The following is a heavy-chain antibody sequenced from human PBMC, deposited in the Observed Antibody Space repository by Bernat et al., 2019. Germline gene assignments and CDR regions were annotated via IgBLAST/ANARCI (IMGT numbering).Heavy chain of an antibody. D-gene: IGHD3-10*01. V-gene: IGHV3-33*01. CDR2: IWYYGSNK. CDR1: GFTFSSYG. J-gene: IGHJ6*02. CDR3: ARGGPMVRGVMYYYYGMDV. Sequence: QVQLVESGGGVVQPVRSLRLSCSASGFTFSSYGMHWVRQAPGKGLEWVSVIWYYGSNKYYADSVKGRFTISRDNSKNTLYLQMNSLRAEDTAVYYCARGGPMVRGVMYYYYGMDVWGQGTTVTVSS.